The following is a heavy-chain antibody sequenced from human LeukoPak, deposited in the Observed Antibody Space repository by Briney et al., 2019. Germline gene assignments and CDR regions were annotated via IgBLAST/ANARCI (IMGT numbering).Heavy chain of an antibody. D-gene: IGHD3-22*01. J-gene: IGHJ3*02. CDR3: ARVKRVLITTNDAFDI. V-gene: IGHV4-34*01. CDR1: GATFNDYH. CDR2: INHDGNT. Sequence: SETLSLTCAVSGATFNDYHWSWIRQAPGKGLEWIGEINHDGNTNYNPTLGSRVTISVGTSKNQFSLRLTSVTAADTAVYYCARVKRVLITTNDAFDIWGQGTMVTVSS.